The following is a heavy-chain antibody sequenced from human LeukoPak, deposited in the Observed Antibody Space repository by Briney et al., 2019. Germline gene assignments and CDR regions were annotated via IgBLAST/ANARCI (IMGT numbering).Heavy chain of an antibody. CDR2: ISWNSGSI. CDR1: GFTFDDYA. D-gene: IGHD5-18*01. CDR3: ARNSYGYGATPDAFDI. J-gene: IGHJ3*02. V-gene: IGHV3-9*01. Sequence: GGSLRLSCAASGFTFDDYAMHWVRQAPGKGLEWVSGISWNSGSIGYADSVKGRFTISRDNAKNSLYLQMNSLRAEDTALYYCARNSYGYGATPDAFDIWGQGTMVTVSS.